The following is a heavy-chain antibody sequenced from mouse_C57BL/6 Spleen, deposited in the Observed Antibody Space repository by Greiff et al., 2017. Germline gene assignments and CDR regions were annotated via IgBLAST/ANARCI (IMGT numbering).Heavy chain of an antibody. J-gene: IGHJ2*01. CDR2: IDPSDSYT. Sequence: QVQLQQPGAELVRPGTSVKLSCKASGYTFTSYWMHWVKQRPGQGLEWIGVIDPSDSYTNYNQKFKGKATLTVDTSSSTAYMQLSSLTSEDSAVYYCAREPLDGLYIDYWGQGTTLTVSS. CDR3: AREPLDGLYIDY. CDR1: GYTFTSYW. V-gene: IGHV1-59*01. D-gene: IGHD1-1*01.